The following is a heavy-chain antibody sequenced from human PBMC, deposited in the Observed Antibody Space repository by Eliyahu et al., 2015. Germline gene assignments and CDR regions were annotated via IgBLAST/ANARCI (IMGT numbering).Heavy chain of an antibody. Sequence: QVTLKESGPVLVKPTETLTLTCTVSGFSLSXAXMGVSWXRQPPGKALEWLAHIFSNDEKSYSTSLKSRLTISKDTSKSQVVLTMTNMDPVDTATYYCARLMYYDFWSGYSRWFDPWGQGTLVTVSS. V-gene: IGHV2-26*01. CDR2: IFSNDEK. CDR3: ARLMYYDFWSGYSRWFDP. D-gene: IGHD3-3*01. CDR1: GFSLSXAXMG. J-gene: IGHJ5*02.